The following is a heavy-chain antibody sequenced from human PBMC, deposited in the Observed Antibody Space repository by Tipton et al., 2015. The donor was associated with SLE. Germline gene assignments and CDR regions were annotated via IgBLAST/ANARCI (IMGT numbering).Heavy chain of an antibody. D-gene: IGHD3-10*01. Sequence: QLVQSGAEVKKPGASVKVSCKASGYTFTSYGISWVRQAPGQGLEWMGGIIPIFGTANYAQKFQGRVTITADESTSTAYMELSSLRSEDTAVYYCARVPTVSSWNYGSGSYYGWGQGTLVNVSS. CDR1: GYTFTSYG. J-gene: IGHJ4*02. CDR2: IIPIFGTA. V-gene: IGHV1-69*13. CDR3: ARVPTVSSWNYGSGSYYG.